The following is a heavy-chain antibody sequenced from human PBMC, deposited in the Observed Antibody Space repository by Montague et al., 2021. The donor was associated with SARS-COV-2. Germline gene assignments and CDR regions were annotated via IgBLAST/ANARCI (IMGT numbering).Heavy chain of an antibody. Sequence: SETLSLTCSVSGDSISNHYWSWIRQPPGKGLEWIGYISDRENTKYNTSLKSPVTISADTPKNQISLRMSSVTAADTAVYYCARDGEPYYGGFQKSTWYFDYWGQGTRVTVSS. V-gene: IGHV4-59*11. J-gene: IGHJ4*02. CDR2: ISDRENT. D-gene: IGHD4-23*01. CDR3: ARDGEPYYGGFQKSTWYFDY. CDR1: GDSISNHY.